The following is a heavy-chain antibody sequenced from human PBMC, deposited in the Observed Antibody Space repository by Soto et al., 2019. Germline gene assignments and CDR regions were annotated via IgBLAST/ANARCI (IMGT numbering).Heavy chain of an antibody. J-gene: IGHJ5*02. CDR3: AKEGSNNGFDP. CDR2: IYSGGST. CDR1: GFTVSSNY. Sequence: GGSLRLSCAASGFTVSSNYMSRVRQAPGKGLEWVSVIYSGGSTYYADSVKGRFTISRDNSKNTLYLQMNSLRAEDTAVYYCAKEGSNNGFDPWGQGTLVTVSS. V-gene: IGHV3-53*01.